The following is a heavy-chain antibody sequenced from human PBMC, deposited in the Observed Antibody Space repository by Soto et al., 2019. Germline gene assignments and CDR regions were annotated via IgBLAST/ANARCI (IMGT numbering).Heavy chain of an antibody. CDR1: GFTFSSYS. V-gene: IGHV3-21*01. J-gene: IGHJ4*02. CDR2: ISSSSSYI. Sequence: GGSLRLSCVASGFTFSSYSMNWVRQAPGKGLEWVSSISSSSSYIYYADSVKGRFTISRDNAKNSLYLQMNSLRAEDTAVYYCATDSSGWYDRVMRNSGTSSYWGQGTLVTVSS. D-gene: IGHD6-19*01. CDR3: ATDSSGWYDRVMRNSGTSSY.